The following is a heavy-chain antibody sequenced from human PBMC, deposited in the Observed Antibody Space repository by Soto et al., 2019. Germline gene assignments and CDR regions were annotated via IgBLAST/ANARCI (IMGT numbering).Heavy chain of an antibody. Sequence: PGGSLRLSCAASGFTFSSYGMHWVRQAPGKGLEWVAVISYDGSNKYHVDSVKGRFTISRDNSKNTLYLQMDSLRAEDTAVYYCAKSLYYDILSGSGMDVWGQGTTVTVSS. V-gene: IGHV3-30*18. J-gene: IGHJ6*02. CDR1: GFTFSSYG. CDR3: AKSLYYDILSGSGMDV. D-gene: IGHD3-9*01. CDR2: ISYDGSNK.